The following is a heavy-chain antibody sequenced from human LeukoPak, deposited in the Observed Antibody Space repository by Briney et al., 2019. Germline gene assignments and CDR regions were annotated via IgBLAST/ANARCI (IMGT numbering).Heavy chain of an antibody. CDR3: ATQAAGGPLDY. D-gene: IGHD2-15*01. CDR1: AGSISSSTYY. CDR2: VYYSGGT. J-gene: IGHJ4*02. V-gene: IGHV4-39*01. Sequence: SETLSLTCTVSAGSISSSTYYRGWIRQPPGKGLEWIGTVYYSGGTSYYPSLKSRVTISVYTSKNQFSLKLTSVTAADTAVYYCATQAAGGPLDYWGQGTLVTVSS.